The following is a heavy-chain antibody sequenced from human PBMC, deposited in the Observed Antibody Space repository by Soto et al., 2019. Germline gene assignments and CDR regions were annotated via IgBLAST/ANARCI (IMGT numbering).Heavy chain of an antibody. D-gene: IGHD3-10*01. J-gene: IGHJ5*02. CDR1: VFTCVPDS. V-gene: IGHV3-23*01. CDR2: ISGCGCGT. Sequence: GGSLRLSCAASVFTCVPDSLSLVLQAAGKWPEWVSSISGCGCGTYYADSVKGRFTISRDNSKDTLYLQMNNLRVEDTAVYYCVFGGEAQQQYTWLDHWGTPTVVTVSS. CDR3: VFGGEAQQQYTWLDH.